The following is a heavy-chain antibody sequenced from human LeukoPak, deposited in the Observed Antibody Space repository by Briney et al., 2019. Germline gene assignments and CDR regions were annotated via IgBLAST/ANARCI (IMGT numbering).Heavy chain of an antibody. D-gene: IGHD3-22*01. Sequence: GGSLRLSCAASGFTFSSYGMSWVRQAPGKGLEWVSAISGSGGSTYYADSVKGRFTISRDNSKNTLYLQMNSLRAEDTAVYYCAKGRAYYYDSSGYYNFDFWGQGTLVTVSS. CDR2: ISGSGGST. V-gene: IGHV3-23*01. J-gene: IGHJ4*02. CDR3: AKGRAYYYDSSGYYNFDF. CDR1: GFTFSSYG.